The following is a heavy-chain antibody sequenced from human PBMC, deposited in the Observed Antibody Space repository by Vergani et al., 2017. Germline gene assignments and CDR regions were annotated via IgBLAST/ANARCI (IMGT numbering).Heavy chain of an antibody. CDR2: IYPGDSDT. CDR1: GYSFTSYW. D-gene: IGHD4-23*01. Sequence: EVPLVQSGAEVKKPGESLKISCKGSGYSFTSYWIGWVRQMPGKGLEWMGIIYPGDSDTGYSPSFQGQVTISADKSIGTAYLQWSSLKACDNAMDYCAGHSEGATVAILDSWGQGTLVTVSS. J-gene: IGHJ5*01. V-gene: IGHV5-51*01. CDR3: AGHSEGATVAILDS.